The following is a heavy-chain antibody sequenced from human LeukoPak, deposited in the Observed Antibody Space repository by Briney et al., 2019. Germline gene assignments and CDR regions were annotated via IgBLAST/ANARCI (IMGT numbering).Heavy chain of an antibody. CDR3: AKSRNFYYYFMEV. CDR1: GFTFSDYG. V-gene: IGHV3-23*01. J-gene: IGHJ6*03. Sequence: GGSLRLSCEASGFTFSDYGMIWVRQAPGKGLEWVSGISGGDYTEHADSVKGRFTISRDNSKNTLYLQMNTLRVEDTALYYCAKSRNFYYYFMEVSGRGTKVTISS. CDR2: ISGGDYT.